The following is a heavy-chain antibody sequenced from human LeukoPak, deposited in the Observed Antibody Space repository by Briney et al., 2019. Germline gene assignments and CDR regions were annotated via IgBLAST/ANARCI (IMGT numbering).Heavy chain of an antibody. V-gene: IGHV4-30-4*07. CDR1: GGSISSGGYS. Sequence: SQTLSVTCADSGGSISSGGYSWSWIRQPPGKGLEWIGYIYYSDTYYNPSLKSRVTISPDTSKNQFSLRLTSVTAADTAVYYCASHSGGYAYWGQGTLVTVSS. D-gene: IGHD5-12*01. CDR2: IYYSDT. CDR3: ASHSGGYAY. J-gene: IGHJ4*02.